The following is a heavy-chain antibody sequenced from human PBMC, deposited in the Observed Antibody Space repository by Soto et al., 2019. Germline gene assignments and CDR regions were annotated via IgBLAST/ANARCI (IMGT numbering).Heavy chain of an antibody. CDR3: ARGLGGHMDD. D-gene: IGHD3-16*01. CDR2: IIPILGET. J-gene: IGHJ6*02. V-gene: IGHV1-69*08. Sequence: QVQLVQSGAEVKKPGSSVRVSCKASGTIFSSYTISWVRQAPGQGLEWMGRIIPILGETNSAQKFQGRVTLTADKSTNTAYMELNSLRLEDTAVYYGARGLGGHMDDCGHGTTVTVSS. CDR1: GTIFSSYT.